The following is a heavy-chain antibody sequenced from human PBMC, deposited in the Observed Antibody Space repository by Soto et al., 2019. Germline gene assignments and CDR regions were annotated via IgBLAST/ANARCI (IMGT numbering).Heavy chain of an antibody. V-gene: IGHV3-21*01. CDR2: ISSSSSYI. Sequence: GGSLRLSCAASGFTFSSYSMNWVRQAPGKGLEWVSSISSSSSYIYYADSVKGRFTISRDNAKNSLYLQMNSLRAEDTAVYYCARSGLLNYDILTGYYDYWGQGTLVTVSS. CDR1: GFTFSSYS. J-gene: IGHJ4*02. D-gene: IGHD3-9*01. CDR3: ARSGLLNYDILTGYYDY.